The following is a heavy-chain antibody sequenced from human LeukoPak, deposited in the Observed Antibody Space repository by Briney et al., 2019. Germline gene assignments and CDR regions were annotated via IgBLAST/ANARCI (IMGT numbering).Heavy chain of an antibody. Sequence: GASVKVSYKASGGTFSSYAISWVRQAPGQGLEWMGGIIPIFGTANYAQKFQGRVTITADESTSTAYMELSSLRSEDTAVYYCARGPLMVYDNWFDPWGQGTLVTVSS. D-gene: IGHD2-8*01. CDR3: ARGPLMVYDNWFDP. V-gene: IGHV1-69*01. CDR2: IIPIFGTA. CDR1: GGTFSSYA. J-gene: IGHJ5*02.